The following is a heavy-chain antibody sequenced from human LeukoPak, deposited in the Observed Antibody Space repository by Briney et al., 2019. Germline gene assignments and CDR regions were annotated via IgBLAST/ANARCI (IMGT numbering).Heavy chain of an antibody. D-gene: IGHD1-26*01. CDR2: ISGSAGST. CDR1: GFNFSKYA. CDR3: ATDSNIGSYLFDY. J-gene: IGHJ4*02. Sequence: PGGSLRLSCAASGFNFSKYAMNWVRQAPGRGLEWGSVISGSAGSTYSADSVKGRFTISRDNSKNTLDLQMNSLRAEDTAVYYCATDSNIGSYLFDYWGLGTLVTVSS. V-gene: IGHV3-23*01.